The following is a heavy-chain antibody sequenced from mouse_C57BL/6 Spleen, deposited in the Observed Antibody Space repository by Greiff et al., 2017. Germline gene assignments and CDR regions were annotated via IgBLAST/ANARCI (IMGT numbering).Heavy chain of an antibody. J-gene: IGHJ1*03. D-gene: IGHD2-2*01. CDR1: GFTFTDYY. CDR2: IRNKANGSTT. Sequence: EVKLMESGGGLVQPGGSLSISCAASGFTFTDYYMSWVRQPPGKALEWLGFIRNKANGSTTEYSAYVKGRFTISRDNSQSILYLQMNDLRAEDSATYYCARHYGSCVLYFDVWGTGTTVTVSS. V-gene: IGHV7-3*01. CDR3: ARHYGSCVLYFDV.